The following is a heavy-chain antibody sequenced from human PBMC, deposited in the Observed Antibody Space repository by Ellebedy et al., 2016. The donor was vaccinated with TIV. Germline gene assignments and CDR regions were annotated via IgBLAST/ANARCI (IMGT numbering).Heavy chain of an antibody. D-gene: IGHD2-2*01. J-gene: IGHJ4*02. CDR3: GWDCSSTSCRGGY. CDR1: GGSFNNYY. CDR2: VLHSGGT. V-gene: IGHV4-34*12. Sequence: MPGGSLRLSCAVYGGSFNNYYWSWIRQPPGKGLEWIGEVLHSGGTAYNPSLKSRVTLSADTSKNHFSLKLSSVTAADTAVYYCGWDCSSTSCRGGYWGRGTLVTVSS.